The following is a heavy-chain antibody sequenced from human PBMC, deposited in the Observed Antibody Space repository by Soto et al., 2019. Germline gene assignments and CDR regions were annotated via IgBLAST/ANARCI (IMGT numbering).Heavy chain of an antibody. CDR3: AKGIHVMVVPGTAYFDS. CDR1: GFTFNNYA. Sequence: DVLLSASGGGLVHPGGSLRVSCAASGFTFNNYAMNWVRQIPGKGLEWVSTISGNAGSTWYADSVKGRFTISIDNSQGTVSLQMSSLRADDTAIYYCAKGIHVMVVPGTAYFDSWGRGTLVTVSS. V-gene: IGHV3-23*01. D-gene: IGHD2-21*02. CDR2: ISGNAGST. J-gene: IGHJ4*02.